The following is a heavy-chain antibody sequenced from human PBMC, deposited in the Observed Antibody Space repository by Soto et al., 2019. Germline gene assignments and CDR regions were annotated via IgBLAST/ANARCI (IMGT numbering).Heavy chain of an antibody. CDR1: GYTFTSYG. CDR3: AREVPDILTGYYSWFDP. V-gene: IGHV1-18*01. Sequence: GASVNVSFKASGYTFTSYGISWVRQAPGQGLEWMGWISAYNGNTNYAQKPQGRVTMTTDTSTSTAYMELRSLRSDDTAVYYCAREVPDILTGYYSWFDPWGQGTLVTVSS. D-gene: IGHD3-9*01. CDR2: ISAYNGNT. J-gene: IGHJ5*02.